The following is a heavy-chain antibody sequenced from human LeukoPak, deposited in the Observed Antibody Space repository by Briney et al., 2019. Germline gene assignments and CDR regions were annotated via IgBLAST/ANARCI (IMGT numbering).Heavy chain of an antibody. Sequence: GGSLRLSCAASGFTFSTYGMSWVRQAPGKGLEWVAVISYDGSNKYYADSVKGRFTISRDNSKNTLYLQMNSLRAEDTAVYYCARAGRRGYSYGIGYYFDYWGQGTLVTVSS. CDR2: ISYDGSNK. J-gene: IGHJ4*02. V-gene: IGHV3-30*03. CDR1: GFTFSTYG. CDR3: ARAGRRGYSYGIGYYFDY. D-gene: IGHD5-18*01.